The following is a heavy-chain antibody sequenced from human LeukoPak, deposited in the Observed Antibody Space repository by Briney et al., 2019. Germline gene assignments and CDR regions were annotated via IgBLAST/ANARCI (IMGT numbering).Heavy chain of an antibody. V-gene: IGHV3-74*01. CDR2: INSDGSST. CDR1: GFTFSSYW. Sequence: GGSLRLSCAASGFTFSSYWMHWVRQAPGKGLVWVSRINSDGSSTSYADSVKGRFTISRDNAKNTLYLQMNSLRAEDTAVYYCARGGQLVRYRCYYYGMDVWGQGTTVTVSS. D-gene: IGHD6-13*01. CDR3: ARGGQLVRYRCYYYGMDV. J-gene: IGHJ6*02.